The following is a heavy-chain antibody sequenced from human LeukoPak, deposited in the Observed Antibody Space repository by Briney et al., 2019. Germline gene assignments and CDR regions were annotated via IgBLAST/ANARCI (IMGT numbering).Heavy chain of an antibody. CDR3: ARAGGYNFRSSGPETIDY. Sequence: SETLSLTCAVYGGSFSGYYWTWIRQPPGKGLEWIGEINHSGSTSYNPSLKRRVTVSVDTSKNQFSLKLSSLIAADTAVYYCARAGGYNFRSSGPETIDYWGQGTLVTVSS. J-gene: IGHJ4*02. D-gene: IGHD5-18*01. V-gene: IGHV4-34*01. CDR1: GGSFSGYY. CDR2: INHSGST.